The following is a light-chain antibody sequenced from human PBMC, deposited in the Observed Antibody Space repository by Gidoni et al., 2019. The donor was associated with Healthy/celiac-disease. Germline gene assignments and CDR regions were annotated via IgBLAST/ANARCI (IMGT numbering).Light chain of an antibody. CDR1: SSNIGAGYD. Sequence: QSVLTQPPSVSGAPGQRVTISCTGSSSNIGAGYDVHGYQQLPGTAPKLLIYGNSNRPSGVPDRFSGSKSGTSASLAITGLQAEDEADYYCQSYDSRLSGYVFGTGTKVTVL. V-gene: IGLV1-40*01. CDR2: GNS. CDR3: QSYDSRLSGYV. J-gene: IGLJ1*01.